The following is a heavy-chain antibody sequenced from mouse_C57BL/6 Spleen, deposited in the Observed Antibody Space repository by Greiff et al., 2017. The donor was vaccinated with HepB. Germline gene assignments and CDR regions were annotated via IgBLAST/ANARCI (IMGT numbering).Heavy chain of an antibody. CDR1: GFSLTSYA. CDR2: IWTGGGT. Sequence: VKLVESGPGLVAPSQSLSITCTVSGFSLTSYAISWVRQPPGKGLEWLGVIWTGGGTNYNSALKSRLSISKDNSKSQVFLKMNSLQTDDTARYYCARHYYGSSYKDAMDYWGQGTSVTVSS. D-gene: IGHD1-1*01. CDR3: ARHYYGSSYKDAMDY. V-gene: IGHV2-9-1*01. J-gene: IGHJ4*01.